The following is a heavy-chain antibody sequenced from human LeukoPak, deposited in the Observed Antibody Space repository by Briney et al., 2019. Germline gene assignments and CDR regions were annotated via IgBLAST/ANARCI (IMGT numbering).Heavy chain of an antibody. D-gene: IGHD3-16*01. CDR2: ISSSSSYI. CDR1: GFTFSSYS. V-gene: IGHV3-21*01. J-gene: IGHJ4*02. CDR3: ASQIGSEYYDYVWGSFDY. Sequence: SGGSLRLSCAASGFTFSSYSMNWVRQAPGKGLEWVSSISSSSSYIYYADSVKGRFTISRDNAKNSLYLQMNSLRAEDTAVYYCASQIGSEYYDYVWGSFDYWGQGTLVTVSS.